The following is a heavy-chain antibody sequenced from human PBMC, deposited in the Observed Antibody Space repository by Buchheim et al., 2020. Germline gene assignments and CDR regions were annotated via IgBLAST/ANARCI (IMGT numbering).Heavy chain of an antibody. D-gene: IGHD6-13*01. V-gene: IGHV4-59*08. CDR2: IYYSGST. CDR3: ARTELVWRTFDY. J-gene: IGHJ4*02. CDR1: GGSISSYY. Sequence: QVQLQESGPGLVKPSETLSLTCTVSGGSISSYYWSWIRQPPGKGLEWIGYIYYSGSTNYNPSLKSRVTISVDTSKNQFSLKLSSVTAADTAVYYCARTELVWRTFDYWGQGTL.